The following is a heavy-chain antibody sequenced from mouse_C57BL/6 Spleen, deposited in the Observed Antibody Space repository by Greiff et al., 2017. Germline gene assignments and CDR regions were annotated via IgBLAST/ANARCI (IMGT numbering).Heavy chain of an antibody. V-gene: IGHV5-9-1*02. Sequence: DVMLVESGEGLVKPGGSLKLSCAASGFTFSSYAMSWVRQTPEKRLEWVAYISSGGDYIYYADTVKGRFTISRDNARNTLYLQMSSLKSEDTAMYYCTRDGGPYYFDYWGQGTTLTVSS. CDR3: TRDGGPYYFDY. J-gene: IGHJ2*01. CDR1: GFTFSSYA. D-gene: IGHD2-3*01. CDR2: ISSGGDYI.